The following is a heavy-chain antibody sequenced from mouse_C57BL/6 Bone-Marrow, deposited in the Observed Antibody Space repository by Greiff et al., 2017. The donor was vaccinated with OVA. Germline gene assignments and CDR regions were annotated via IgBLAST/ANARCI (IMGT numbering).Heavy chain of an antibody. CDR3: ASRGLPPMPY. J-gene: IGHJ4*01. CDR2: IYPGSGNT. CDR1: GYTFTDSY. V-gene: IGHV1-76*01. D-gene: IGHD2-2*01. Sequence: VQLQQSGAELVRPGASVKLSCKASGYTFTDSYINWVKQRPGQGLEWIARIYPGSGNTYYNEKFKGKATLTAEKSSSTAYMQLSSLTSEDSAVYFCASRGLPPMPYWGQGTPGTASS.